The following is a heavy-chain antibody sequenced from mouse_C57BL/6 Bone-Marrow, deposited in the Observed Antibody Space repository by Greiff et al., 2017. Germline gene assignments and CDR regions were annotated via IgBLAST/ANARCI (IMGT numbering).Heavy chain of an antibody. CDR1: GFTFSSYA. V-gene: IGHV5-9-1*02. D-gene: IGHD1-1*01. CDR2: ISSGGDYI. Sequence: DVHLVESGEGLVKPGGSLKLSCAASGFTFSSYAMSWVRQTPEKRLEWVAYISSGGDYIYYADTVKGRFPISRDNARNTLYLQMSSLKSEDTAMYYCTRGGLYYSVFAYWGQGTLVTVSA. J-gene: IGHJ3*01. CDR3: TRGGLYYSVFAY.